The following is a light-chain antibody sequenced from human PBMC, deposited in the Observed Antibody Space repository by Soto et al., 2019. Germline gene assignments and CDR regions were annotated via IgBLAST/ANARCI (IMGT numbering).Light chain of an antibody. V-gene: IGKV1-39*01. CDR2: VAS. J-gene: IGKJ4*01. CDR3: QQSSSTPQT. Sequence: DIQMTQSPSSLSASVGDRVTITCRASQSISSYLSWYQQKPGKAPKLLINVASTLQSGVPSRFSGSWSGTDFTLAISSLQPEDFATYYFQQSSSTPQTFGGGTRVEIK. CDR1: QSISSY.